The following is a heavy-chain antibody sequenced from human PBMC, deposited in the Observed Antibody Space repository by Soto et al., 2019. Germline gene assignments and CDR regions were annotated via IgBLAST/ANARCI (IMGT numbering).Heavy chain of an antibody. CDR3: ANSRGGTLLGYHGMDI. J-gene: IGHJ6*02. CDR1: GGTFSSRA. CDR2: IIPVFGRV. Sequence: QVQLVQSGPEVKKTGTSVKVSCKASGGTFSSRAISWVRQAPGQGLEWMGGIIPVFGRVNYAEKFQDRVTITADESTGTVYMEVSRLRSEDTALYYCANSRGGTLLGYHGMDIWGQGNTFSVSS. D-gene: IGHD3-16*01. V-gene: IGHV1-69*01.